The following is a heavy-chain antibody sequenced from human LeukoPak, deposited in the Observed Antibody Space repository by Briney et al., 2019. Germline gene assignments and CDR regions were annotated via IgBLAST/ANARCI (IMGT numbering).Heavy chain of an antibody. Sequence: GGSLRLSCAASGFTFSSYSMNWVRQASGKGLEWVANIKQDGSEKYYVDSVKGRFTISRDNAKNSLYLQMNSLRAEDTAVYYCVGLGENYWGQGTLVTVSS. CDR2: IKQDGSEK. D-gene: IGHD3-10*01. V-gene: IGHV3-7*02. CDR1: GFTFSSYS. J-gene: IGHJ4*02. CDR3: VGLGENY.